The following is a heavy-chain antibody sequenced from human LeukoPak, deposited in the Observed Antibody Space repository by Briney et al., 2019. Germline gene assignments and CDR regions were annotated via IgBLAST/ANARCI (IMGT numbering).Heavy chain of an antibody. CDR3: ARHDCYASGSHFDY. J-gene: IGHJ4*02. CDR1: GASIRSRSYY. D-gene: IGHD3-10*01. V-gene: IGHV4-39*01. CDR2: VYFSGST. Sequence: SETLSLTCTVSGASIRSRSYYWGWIRQPPGKALEWIGTVYFSGSTFSNPSLKSRVTISVDTSKNQFSLKLSSVTAADTAVYYCARHDCYASGSHFDYWGQGTLVSVSS.